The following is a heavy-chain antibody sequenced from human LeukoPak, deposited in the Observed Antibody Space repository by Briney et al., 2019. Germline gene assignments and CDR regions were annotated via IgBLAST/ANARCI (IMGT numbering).Heavy chain of an antibody. D-gene: IGHD1-1*01. Sequence: GESLKISCKGSGYSFTTHWIGWVRQMPGKGLEWMGITYPGDSDTRYSPSFQGQVTISADKSISTAYLQWSSLKASDTAIYYCAKLVYNWNDVGFDYWGQGPLVTVSS. CDR3: AKLVYNWNDVGFDY. V-gene: IGHV5-51*01. CDR1: GYSFTTHW. CDR2: TYPGDSDT. J-gene: IGHJ4*02.